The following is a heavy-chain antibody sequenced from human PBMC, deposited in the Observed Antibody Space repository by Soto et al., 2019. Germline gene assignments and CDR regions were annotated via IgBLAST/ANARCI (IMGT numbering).Heavy chain of an antibody. J-gene: IGHJ5*02. CDR1: GFSFNTYG. Sequence: QVQLVESGGGVVQPGTSLRLSCAASGFSFNTYGMHWARQAPGKGLEWVAVIWHDGSIKHYAESVKGRFTIYRDNSENTLDLQINSLRAEATAVYYCVKDGPNWGRDLFSWGQGPLVTVYS. V-gene: IGHV3-33*06. CDR3: VKDGPNWGRDLFS. CDR2: IWHDGSIK. D-gene: IGHD7-27*01.